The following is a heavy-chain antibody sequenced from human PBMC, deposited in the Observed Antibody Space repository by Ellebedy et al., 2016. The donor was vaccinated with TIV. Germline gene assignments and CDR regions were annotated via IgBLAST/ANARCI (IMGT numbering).Heavy chain of an antibody. Sequence: GESLKISCAASGLTFSNYAMHWVRQAPGEGLEWVAVISYDGGNIYYADSVKGRFTISRDNSKNTLYLQMDSLRAEDTAVYYCARGHSGGYLASNSDYWGQGTRVTVSS. D-gene: IGHD3-22*01. CDR3: ARGHSGGYLASNSDY. V-gene: IGHV3-30-3*01. CDR2: ISYDGGNI. J-gene: IGHJ4*02. CDR1: GLTFSNYA.